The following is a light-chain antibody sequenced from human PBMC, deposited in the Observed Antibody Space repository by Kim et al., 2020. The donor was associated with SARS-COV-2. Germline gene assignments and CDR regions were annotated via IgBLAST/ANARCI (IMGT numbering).Light chain of an antibody. Sequence: QSVMTQPPSVSGTPGQRVTISCSGSSSNIGGNTVSWYQQLPGAAPKLLIYSDNQRPSGVPDRFSGSKSGTSASLAISGLQSEDEADYYCAVWDDSLNGVVFGGGTQLTVL. CDR2: SDN. CDR3: AVWDDSLNGVV. J-gene: IGLJ2*01. V-gene: IGLV1-44*01. CDR1: SSNIGGNT.